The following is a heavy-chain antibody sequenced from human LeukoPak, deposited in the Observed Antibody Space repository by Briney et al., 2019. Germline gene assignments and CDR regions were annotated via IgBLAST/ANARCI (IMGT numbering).Heavy chain of an antibody. V-gene: IGHV4-34*01. CDR1: GGSFSGYY. D-gene: IGHD2-2*01. J-gene: IGHJ5*02. Sequence: SETLSLTCAVYGGSFSGYYWSWIRQPPGKGLEWIGEINHSGSTNYNPSLKSRVTISVDTSKNQFSLKLSSVTAADTAVYYCARELLPAVTEGWFDPWGQGTLVTVSS. CDR3: ARELLPAVTEGWFDP. CDR2: INHSGST.